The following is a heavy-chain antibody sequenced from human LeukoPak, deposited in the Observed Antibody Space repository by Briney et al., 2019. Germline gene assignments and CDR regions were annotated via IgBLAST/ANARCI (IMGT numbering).Heavy chain of an antibody. J-gene: IGHJ6*02. Sequence: GASVTVSCKASGYTFTSYYMRWVRQAPGQGLEWMGIINPSGGSTSYAQKFQGRVTMTRDTSTSTVYMELSSLRSEDTAVYYCARDRRKGSGSNYYYYYGMDVWGQGTTVTVSS. V-gene: IGHV1-46*01. CDR3: ARDRRKGSGSNYYYYYGMDV. CDR2: INPSGGST. CDR1: GYTFTSYY. D-gene: IGHD3-10*01.